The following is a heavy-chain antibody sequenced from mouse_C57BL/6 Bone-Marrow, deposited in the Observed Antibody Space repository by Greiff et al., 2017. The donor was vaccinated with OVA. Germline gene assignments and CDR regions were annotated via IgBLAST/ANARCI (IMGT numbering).Heavy chain of an antibody. CDR1: GYTFTDYE. Sequence: ESGAELVRPGASVTLSCKASGYTFTDYEMHWVKQTPVHGLEWIGAIDPETGGTAYNQKFKGKAILTADKSSSTAYMELRSLTSEDSAVYYCTGRNAYYSNSWFAYWGQGTLVTVSA. CDR3: TGRNAYYSNSWFAY. V-gene: IGHV1-15*01. CDR2: IDPETGGT. D-gene: IGHD2-5*01. J-gene: IGHJ3*01.